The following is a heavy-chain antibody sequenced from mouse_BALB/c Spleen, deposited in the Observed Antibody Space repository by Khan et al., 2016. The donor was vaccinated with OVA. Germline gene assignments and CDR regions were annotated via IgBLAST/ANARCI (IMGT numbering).Heavy chain of an antibody. Sequence: EVQLQESGAELVKPGASVKLSCTASGVYIRDTYFHCVKQRLEQGLQCIGRIAPANGNTQYNPTFQGTASITSDTSSNPSYLQLNSRTSEDTAVYTGAGPSIDPRDFVVWGAGTTVTVSS. CDR2: IAPANGNT. J-gene: IGHJ1*01. V-gene: IGHV14-3*02. CDR1: GVYIRDTY. D-gene: IGHD2-3*01. CDR3: AGPSIDPRDFVV.